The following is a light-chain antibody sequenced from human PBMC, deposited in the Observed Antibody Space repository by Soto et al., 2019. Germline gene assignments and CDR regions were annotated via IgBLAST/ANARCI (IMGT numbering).Light chain of an antibody. CDR2: RTS. CDR3: QQRSNWPWT. CDR1: QSVSSSY. V-gene: IGKV3D-20*02. J-gene: IGKJ1*01. Sequence: EIVLTYSPGTLSLSRWEIATLSCRASQSVSSSYLAWYQQKPGQAPRLLIYRTSNRATGIPDRFSGSGSGTDFTLTISRLEPEDFAVYYCQQRSNWPWTFGQGTKVDIK.